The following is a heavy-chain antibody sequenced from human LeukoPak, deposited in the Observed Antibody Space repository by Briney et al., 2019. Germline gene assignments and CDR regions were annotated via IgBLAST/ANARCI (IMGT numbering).Heavy chain of an antibody. D-gene: IGHD5-18*01. CDR2: ISSSSSYI. J-gene: IGHJ5*02. CDR3: ARTGYSYGYSS. V-gene: IGHV3-21*01. CDR1: GFTFSSYG. Sequence: GGSLRLSCAASGFTFSSYGMHWVRQAPGKGVEWVSSISSSSSYIYYADSVKGRFTISRDNAKNSLYLQMNSLRAEDTAVYYCARTGYSYGYSSWGQGTLVTVSS.